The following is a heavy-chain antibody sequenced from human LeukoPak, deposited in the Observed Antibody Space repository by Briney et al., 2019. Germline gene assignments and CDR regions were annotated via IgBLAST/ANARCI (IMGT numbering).Heavy chain of an antibody. J-gene: IGHJ5*02. V-gene: IGHV4-61*01. Sequence: PSETLSLTCTVSGGSVSSGSYYWSWIRQPPGKGLEWIGYIYYSGSTNYNPSLKSRVTISVDTSKNQFSLKLSTVPAADTAVYYCARELSWNAGQFDPWGQGTLVTVSS. CDR1: GGSVSSGSYY. CDR2: IYYSGST. D-gene: IGHD1-1*01. CDR3: ARELSWNAGQFDP.